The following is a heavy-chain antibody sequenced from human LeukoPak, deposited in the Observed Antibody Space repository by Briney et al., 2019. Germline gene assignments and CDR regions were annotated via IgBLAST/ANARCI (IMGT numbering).Heavy chain of an antibody. Sequence: SQTLSLTXTVSGGSISSGSYYWSWIRQPAGKGLEWIGRIYTSGSTNYNPSLKSRVTISVDTSKNQFSLKLSSVTAADTAVYYCARGLGRNWFDPWGQRTLVTVSS. CDR3: ARGLGRNWFDP. V-gene: IGHV4-61*02. CDR1: GGSISSGSYY. D-gene: IGHD7-27*01. J-gene: IGHJ5*02. CDR2: IYTSGST.